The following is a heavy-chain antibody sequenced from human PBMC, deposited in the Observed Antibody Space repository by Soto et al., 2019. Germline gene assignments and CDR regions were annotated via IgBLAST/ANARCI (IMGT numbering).Heavy chain of an antibody. CDR3: ARDLGSGYDPGDY. J-gene: IGHJ4*02. D-gene: IGHD5-12*01. CDR1: GDIFSGYS. CDR2: FIPIFGTT. V-gene: IGHV1-69*14. Sequence: QVQLVQSGAEVKKPGSSVKVSCKTSGDIFSGYSISWVRQAPGQGLEWMGGFIPIFGTTNYAQKFHGRVTITADKSTSTVYMDLYSLKSEDTAMYYCARDLGSGYDPGDYWGQGTLVTVSS.